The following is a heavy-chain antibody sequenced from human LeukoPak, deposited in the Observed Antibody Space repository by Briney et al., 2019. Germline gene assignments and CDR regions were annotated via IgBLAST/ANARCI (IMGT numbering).Heavy chain of an antibody. V-gene: IGHV1-24*01. J-gene: IGHJ4*02. CDR3: AREESIGSYQFLHDY. CDR1: GYTLTELS. Sequence: ASVKVSCKVSGYTLTELSIHWVRQAPGKGLEWMGGFDPENGDTIYAQKFQGRVTMTQETSTDTAYMELSSLRSGDTAVYYCAREESIGSYQFLHDYWGQGTLVTVSS. CDR2: FDPENGDT. D-gene: IGHD1-26*01.